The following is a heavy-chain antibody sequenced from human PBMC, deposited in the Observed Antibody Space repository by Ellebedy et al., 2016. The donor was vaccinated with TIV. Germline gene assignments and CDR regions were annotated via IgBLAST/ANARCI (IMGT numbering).Heavy chain of an antibody. V-gene: IGHV3-15*01. CDR2: IKSKNNGGTA. CDR3: TTNVVVSAVHDGF. J-gene: IGHJ4*02. D-gene: IGHD2-21*02. Sequence: GESLKISXEASGFTFRSAWMGWVRQGPGKGLEWVGLIKSKNNGGTADLAAPVKGRFIISRDDSKNTLFLQMDSLKTEDTAVYYCTTNVVVSAVHDGFWGQGTLVTVSS. CDR1: GFTFRSAW.